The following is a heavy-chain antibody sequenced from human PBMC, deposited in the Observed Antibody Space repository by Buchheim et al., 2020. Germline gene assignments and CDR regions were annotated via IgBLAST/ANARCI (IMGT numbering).Heavy chain of an antibody. D-gene: IGHD1-7*01. Sequence: EVQLVESGGGGVRPGGSLRLSCAASGFTFDDYAMTWVRQAPGKGLQWGSGISWSGNTIGFTDSVKGRFTISRDNAKNSLYLQMNSLRAEDTALYHCARSSGTYYYYMDVWGKGTT. CDR2: ISWSGNTI. J-gene: IGHJ6*03. CDR1: GFTFDDYA. V-gene: IGHV3-20*01. CDR3: ARSSGTYYYYMDV.